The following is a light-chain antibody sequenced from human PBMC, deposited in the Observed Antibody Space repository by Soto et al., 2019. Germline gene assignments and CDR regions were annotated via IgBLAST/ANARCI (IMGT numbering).Light chain of an antibody. CDR3: VQFAHFPRT. Sequence: DTVLTQTPLSSPVTLGQPASISCRSSQSLVYSDGNTYLSWLQQRPRQPPRLLIYQVSNRFSGVPDRFSGSGAGTDFTLTISRVEADDVGVYFCVQFAHFPRTFGQGTKVEI. CDR2: QVS. CDR1: QSLVYSDGNTY. V-gene: IGKV2-24*01. J-gene: IGKJ1*01.